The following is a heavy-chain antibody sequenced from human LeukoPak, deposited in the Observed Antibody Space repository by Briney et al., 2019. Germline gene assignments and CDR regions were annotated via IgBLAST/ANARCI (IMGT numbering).Heavy chain of an antibody. Sequence: GRSLRLSCAVSGFTLSSHGMHWVRQAPGKGLEWLAVISNDGSNKYYADSVKGRFTISRDNSKNTLYLQMNSLRAEDTAVYYCANPDGGNPALDYWGQGTLVTVSS. D-gene: IGHD4-23*01. V-gene: IGHV3-30*18. CDR3: ANPDGGNPALDY. J-gene: IGHJ4*02. CDR2: ISNDGSNK. CDR1: GFTLSSHG.